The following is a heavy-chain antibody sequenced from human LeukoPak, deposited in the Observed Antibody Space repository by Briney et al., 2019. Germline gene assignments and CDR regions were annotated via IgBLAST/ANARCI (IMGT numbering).Heavy chain of an antibody. J-gene: IGHJ4*02. CDR3: AGLNWESAVAQTNRFDY. Sequence: SETLSLTCTVSGGSISSSSYYWGWIRQPPGKGLEWIVSIYYSGSTYYNPSLKSRVTISVDTSTNQFSLKLTSVTAADTAVYYCAGLNWESAVAQTNRFDYWGQGTLVTVSS. CDR1: GGSISSSSYY. D-gene: IGHD7-27*01. V-gene: IGHV4-39*07. CDR2: IYYSGST.